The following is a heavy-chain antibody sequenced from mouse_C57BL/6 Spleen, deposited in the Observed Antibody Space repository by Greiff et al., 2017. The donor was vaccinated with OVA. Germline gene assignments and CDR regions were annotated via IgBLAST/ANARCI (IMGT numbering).Heavy chain of an antibody. CDR1: GFSFNTYA. CDR3: VSPYDGYSPFAY. V-gene: IGHV10-1*01. J-gene: IGHJ3*01. Sequence: EVKVEESGGGLVQPKGSLKLSCAASGFSFNTYAMNWVRQAPGKGLEWVARIRSKSNNYATYYADSVKDRFTISRDDSESMLYLQMNNLKTEDTAMYYCVSPYDGYSPFAYWGQGTLVTVSA. CDR2: IRSKSNNYAT. D-gene: IGHD2-3*01.